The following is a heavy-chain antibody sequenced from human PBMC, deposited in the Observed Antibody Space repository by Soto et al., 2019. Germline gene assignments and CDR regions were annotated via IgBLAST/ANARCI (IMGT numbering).Heavy chain of an antibody. CDR1: GYRFSHYL. V-gene: IGHV5-10-1*01. J-gene: IGHJ6*02. CDR2: IDPSDSYT. CDR3: ASSPRGYCSSTSCRELGNYYGMDV. Sequence: PGESLKISCQGFGYRFSHYLITWVRQMPGKGLEWMGRIDPSDSYTNYSPSFQGHVTISADKSISTAYLQWSSLKASDTAMYYCASSPRGYCSSTSCRELGNYYGMDVWGQGTTVTVSS. D-gene: IGHD2-2*01.